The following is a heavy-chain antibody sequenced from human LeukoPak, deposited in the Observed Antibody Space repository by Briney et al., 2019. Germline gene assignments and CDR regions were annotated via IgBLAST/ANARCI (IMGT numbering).Heavy chain of an antibody. V-gene: IGHV3-30-3*01. D-gene: IGHD3-3*01. CDR1: EFPFSNYA. CDR3: ARGSYGVVMLYYFDY. Sequence: GGPLSLSCAASEFPFSNYAMYWVRRAPGKGLGWVALISYDGSNKYYADSVKGRFTISRDNSKNTLDLQMNSLRAEDTAMYYCARGSYGVVMLYYFDYWGQGTLVTVSS. J-gene: IGHJ4*02. CDR2: ISYDGSNK.